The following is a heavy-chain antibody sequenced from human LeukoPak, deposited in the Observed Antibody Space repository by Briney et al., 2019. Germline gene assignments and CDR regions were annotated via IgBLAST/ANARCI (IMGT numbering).Heavy chain of an antibody. Sequence: ASVMVSCKASGYTFTTFGINWVRQAPGQGLEWMGWISTYNVGTNYAQKFRDRVTMLRDTSTSTAYMELRSLRSDDTAVYYCARDQPRRGPGNHDYWGQGTLVTVSS. CDR1: GYTFTTFG. J-gene: IGHJ4*02. CDR3: ARDQPRRGPGNHDY. CDR2: ISTYNVGT. V-gene: IGHV1-18*01. D-gene: IGHD1-26*01.